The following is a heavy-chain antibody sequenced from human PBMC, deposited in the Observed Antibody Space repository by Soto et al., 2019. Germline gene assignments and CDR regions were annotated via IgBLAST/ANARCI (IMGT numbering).Heavy chain of an antibody. V-gene: IGHV1-8*01. J-gene: IGHJ6*01. D-gene: IGHD6-13*01. CDR3: ASCGYRSSSYYYYYYGMDV. CDR2: MNPNSGNT. Sequence: QVQLVQSGAEVKKPGASVKVSCKASGYTFTSYDINWVRQATGQGLEWMGWMNPNSGNTGYAQKFQGRVTMTRTTSISTAYMELSSLRSEDTAVYYCASCGYRSSSYYYYYYGMDVWGQGTRVTVSS. CDR1: GYTFTSYD.